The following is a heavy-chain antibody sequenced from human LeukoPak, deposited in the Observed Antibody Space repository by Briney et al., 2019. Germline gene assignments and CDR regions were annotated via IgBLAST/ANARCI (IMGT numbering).Heavy chain of an antibody. CDR2: ISDSGGGT. CDR1: GFTFRSYV. Sequence: GGSLRLSCAASGFTFRSYVMNWGRQAPGKGVEWVSGISDSGGGTYYADSVKGRFTISRDNSKNTLYLQMNSLRAEDTAVYYCAKLPGRAADYWGQGTLVTVSS. CDR3: AKLPGRAADY. J-gene: IGHJ4*02. V-gene: IGHV3-23*01.